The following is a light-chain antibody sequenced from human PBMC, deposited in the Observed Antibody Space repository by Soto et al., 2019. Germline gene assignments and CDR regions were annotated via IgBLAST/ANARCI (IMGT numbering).Light chain of an antibody. CDR1: SSDVGGYNY. Sequence: QSVLTQPASVSGSPGQSITISCTGTSSDVGGYNYVSWYQQHPGKAPKLIIYEVTTRPSGVSNRFSGSKSGNTASLTISGLQAEDEADYYCSSYTSISTLVFGGGTKLTVL. V-gene: IGLV2-14*01. CDR2: EVT. CDR3: SSYTSISTLV. J-gene: IGLJ2*01.